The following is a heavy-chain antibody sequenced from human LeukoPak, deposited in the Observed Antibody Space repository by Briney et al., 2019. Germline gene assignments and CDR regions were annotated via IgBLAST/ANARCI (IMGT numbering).Heavy chain of an antibody. J-gene: IGHJ6*02. Sequence: SETLSLTCSVSGGSISSSSYYWGWIRHPPGKGLEWIGSVFYTGSTYYNPSLQSRTTLSVDTSKNLFSLKLSSVTAADTAVYYCARHRPAYYYYGMDVWGQGTTVTVSS. CDR3: ARHRPAYYYYGMDV. CDR1: GGSISSSSYY. CDR2: VFYTGST. V-gene: IGHV4-39*01.